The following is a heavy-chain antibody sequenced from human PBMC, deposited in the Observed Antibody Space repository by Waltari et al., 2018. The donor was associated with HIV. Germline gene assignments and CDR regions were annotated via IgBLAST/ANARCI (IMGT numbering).Heavy chain of an antibody. CDR3: AKGASGWSPGY. D-gene: IGHD6-19*01. CDR1: GFTFSSYA. Sequence: QVHLVESGGGVVQPGRSLRPPCAASGFTFSSYAMHWVRQAPGKGLEWVAVISYHGDDKYYADSVKGRFTISRDNSKNTLYLQMNSLRAEDTAVYYCAKGASGWSPGYWGQGTLVTVSS. V-gene: IGHV3-30*18. J-gene: IGHJ4*02. CDR2: ISYHGDDK.